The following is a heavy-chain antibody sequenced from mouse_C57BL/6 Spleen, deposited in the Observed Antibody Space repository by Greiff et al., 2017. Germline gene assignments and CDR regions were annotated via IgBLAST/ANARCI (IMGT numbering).Heavy chain of an antibody. CDR1: GFNIKDYY. V-gene: IGHV14-2*01. J-gene: IGHJ3*01. CDR2: IDPEDGET. D-gene: IGHD1-1*01. Sequence: EVQLKESGAELVKPGASVKLSCTASGFNIKDYYMHWVKQRTEQGLEWIGRIDPEDGETKYAPKFQGKATITADTSSNTAYLQLSSLTSEDTAVYYCATFSITTVVDAWFAYWGQGTLVTVSA. CDR3: ATFSITTVVDAWFAY.